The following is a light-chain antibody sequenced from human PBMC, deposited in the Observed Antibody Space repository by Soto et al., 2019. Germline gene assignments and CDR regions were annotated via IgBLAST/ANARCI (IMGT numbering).Light chain of an antibody. CDR3: ISYTGSSTSYV. J-gene: IGLJ1*01. Sequence: QSALTQPASVSGSPGQSSTISCSGTSSDVGSYDHVAWYQQFPGKTPKLMIYEVSNRPSGVSSRFSGYKSGNTASLTISGLQAEDEADYYCISYTGSSTSYVFGSGTKVTVL. CDR1: SSDVGSYDH. CDR2: EVS. V-gene: IGLV2-14*01.